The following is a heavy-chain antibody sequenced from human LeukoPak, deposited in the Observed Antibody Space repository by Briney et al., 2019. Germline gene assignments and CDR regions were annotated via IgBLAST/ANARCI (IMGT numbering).Heavy chain of an antibody. V-gene: IGHV3-21*01. D-gene: IGHD2-8*01. J-gene: IGHJ6*02. CDR2: ISRTSSYI. CDR1: GFSFSTYS. CDR3: ARGGMGANAQEYFYYGMDV. Sequence: GGSLRLSCAAAGFSFSTYSMNWVRQTPGKGLEWVSSISRTSSYIYYADSVKGRFTLSRDNGKNSLYLQMNSLRAEDTAVYYCARGGMGANAQEYFYYGMDVWGQGTTVTVSS.